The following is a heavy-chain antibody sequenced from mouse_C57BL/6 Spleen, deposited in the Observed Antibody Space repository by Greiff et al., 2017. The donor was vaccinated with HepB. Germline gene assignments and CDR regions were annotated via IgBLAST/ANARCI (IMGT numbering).Heavy chain of an antibody. J-gene: IGHJ4*01. V-gene: IGHV1-82*01. Sequence: QVQLQQSGPELVKPGASVKISCKASGYAFSSSWMNWVKQRPGKGLEWIGRIYPGDGDTNYNGKFKGKATLTADKSSSTAYMQLSSLTSEDSAVYFCHYYGSSLDYAMDYWGQGTSVTVSS. D-gene: IGHD1-1*01. CDR3: HYYGSSLDYAMDY. CDR2: IYPGDGDT. CDR1: GYAFSSSW.